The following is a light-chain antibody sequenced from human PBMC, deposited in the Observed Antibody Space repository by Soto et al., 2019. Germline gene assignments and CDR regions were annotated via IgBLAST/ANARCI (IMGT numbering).Light chain of an antibody. J-gene: IGLJ1*01. CDR1: SSNIGAHYD. Sequence: QSALTQPPSVSGAPGQRVPISCTGSSSNIGAHYDVHWYQQLPGTAPKLLIYGNSNRPSGVPDRFSGSKSGTSASLAITGLQAEDEADYYCQSYDNSLSVYVFGTGTKVTV. CDR2: GNS. V-gene: IGLV1-40*01. CDR3: QSYDNSLSVYV.